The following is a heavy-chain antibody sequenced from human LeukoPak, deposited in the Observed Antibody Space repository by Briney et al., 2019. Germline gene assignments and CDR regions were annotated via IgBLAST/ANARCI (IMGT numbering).Heavy chain of an antibody. V-gene: IGHV1-69*01. Sequence: ASVKVSCKASGGTFSSYAISWVRQAPGQGLEWMGGIIPIFGTANYAQKFQGRVTITADESTSTAYMELSSLRSEDTAVYYCARGGDTAMEYYYYYYMDVWGKGTTVTISS. CDR3: ARGGDTAMEYYYYYYMDV. D-gene: IGHD5-18*01. CDR1: GGTFSSYA. CDR2: IIPIFGTA. J-gene: IGHJ6*03.